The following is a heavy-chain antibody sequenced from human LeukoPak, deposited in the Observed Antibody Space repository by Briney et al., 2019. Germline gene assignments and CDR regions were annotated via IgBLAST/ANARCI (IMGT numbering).Heavy chain of an antibody. CDR2: ISYDGSNK. CDR1: GFTFSSYG. Sequence: GGSLRLSCAASGFTFSSYGMHWVRQAPGKGLEWVAVISYDGSNKYYADSVKGRFTISRDNSKNTLYLQMNSLRAEDTAVYYCARDSTIFGKDWGQGTLVTVSS. J-gene: IGHJ4*02. V-gene: IGHV3-30*03. CDR3: ARDSTIFGKD. D-gene: IGHD3-3*01.